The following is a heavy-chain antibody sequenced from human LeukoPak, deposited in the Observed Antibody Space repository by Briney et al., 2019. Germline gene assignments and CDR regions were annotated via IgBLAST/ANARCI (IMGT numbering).Heavy chain of an antibody. Sequence: SETLSLTCTASGGSISSSSYYWGWIRQPPGKGLKWIGTIYYSGSTYYNPSLKSRVPISVDTPKNQFSLRLTSVTATDTAVYYCARQGDGGRAFDYWGQGILVTVSS. J-gene: IGHJ4*02. CDR2: IYYSGST. CDR1: GGSISSSSYY. V-gene: IGHV4-39*01. D-gene: IGHD4-23*01. CDR3: ARQGDGGRAFDY.